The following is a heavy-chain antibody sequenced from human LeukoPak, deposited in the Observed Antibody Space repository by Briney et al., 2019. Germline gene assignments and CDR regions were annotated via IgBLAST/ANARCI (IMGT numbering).Heavy chain of an antibody. CDR1: GGSFSGYY. CDR3: ARKPYGDYRYWYFDL. Sequence: PSETLSLTCAVYGGSFSGYYWSWIRQPPGKGLEWIGEINHSGSTNYNPSLKSRVTISVDRSKNQFSLKLSSVTAADTAVYYCARKPYGDYRYWYFDLWGRGTLVTVSS. D-gene: IGHD4-17*01. CDR2: INHSGST. J-gene: IGHJ2*01. V-gene: IGHV4-34*01.